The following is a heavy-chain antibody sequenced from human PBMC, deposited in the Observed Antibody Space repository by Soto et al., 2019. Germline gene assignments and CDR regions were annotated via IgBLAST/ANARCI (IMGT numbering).Heavy chain of an antibody. CDR2: INPSNGST. CDR1: GFSFNTYY. V-gene: IGHV1-46*02. J-gene: IGHJ6*02. CDR3: ARDWPDTYCGGDCPLGYYDHGMDV. D-gene: IGHD2-21*02. Sequence: QVQLVQSGAELKKPGASVSLSCKASGFSFNTYYVHWVRQSPGEGLQWMGVINPSNGSTSYPQKFQGRVTMTADTSTTTVYLELRGLKSEDTAVYFCARDWPDTYCGGDCPLGYYDHGMDVWGQGTSVTVSS.